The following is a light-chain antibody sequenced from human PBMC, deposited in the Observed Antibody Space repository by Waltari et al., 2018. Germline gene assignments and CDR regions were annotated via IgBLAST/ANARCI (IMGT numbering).Light chain of an antibody. CDR1: QTVLYSSNNKNY. CDR3: QQYYSTLPYT. V-gene: IGKV4-1*01. J-gene: IGKJ2*01. Sequence: DIVMTQSPDSLAVSLGERATINCKSSQTVLYSSNNKNYLAWYQQKPGQPPKLLIYWASIRESGVPDRFSGSGSGTDFTLTISSLQAEDVAVYYCQQYYSTLPYTFGQGTKLEIK. CDR2: WAS.